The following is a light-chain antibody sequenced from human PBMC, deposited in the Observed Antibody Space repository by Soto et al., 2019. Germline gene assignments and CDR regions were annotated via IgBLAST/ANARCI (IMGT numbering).Light chain of an antibody. V-gene: IGKV4-1*01. CDR1: RSLFYSPHNKSY. CDR2: WAS. J-gene: IGKJ2*01. CDR3: QQFGSSIPHT. Sequence: DIVMTQSPDSLAVSLGERATINCTSGRSLFYSPHNKSYLAWYQQKVGQPPQMLIYWASTRESGVPDRFRGSGSGTDFTLTISRLQADDVAVYYCQQFGSSIPHTFGQGPKLEIK.